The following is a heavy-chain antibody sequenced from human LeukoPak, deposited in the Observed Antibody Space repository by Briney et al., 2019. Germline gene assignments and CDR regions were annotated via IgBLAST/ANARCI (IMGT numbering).Heavy chain of an antibody. V-gene: IGHV4-59*01. CDR2: IYYSGYT. Sequence: SETLSLTCTVSGGSISSYYWSWIRQPPGKGLEGIGYIYYSGYTNYNPSLKSRVTISVDTFKNQFSLKLSSVTAADTAVYYCARISNWNDGYFDYWGQGTLVFVSS. D-gene: IGHD1-1*01. CDR3: ARISNWNDGYFDY. CDR1: GGSISSYY. J-gene: IGHJ4*02.